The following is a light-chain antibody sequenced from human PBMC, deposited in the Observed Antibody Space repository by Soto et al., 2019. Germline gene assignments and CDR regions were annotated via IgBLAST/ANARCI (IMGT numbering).Light chain of an antibody. V-gene: IGLV2-14*01. Sequence: QSVLTQPASVSGSPGQSITISCTGTSSDVGGYNYVSWYQQHPGKAPKLMIYDVSNRPSGVSNRFSGSKSGNTASLTISGLQAKDEADYYCSSYTSSSSFGTGTKLTVL. CDR2: DVS. CDR3: SSYTSSSS. J-gene: IGLJ1*01. CDR1: SSDVGGYNY.